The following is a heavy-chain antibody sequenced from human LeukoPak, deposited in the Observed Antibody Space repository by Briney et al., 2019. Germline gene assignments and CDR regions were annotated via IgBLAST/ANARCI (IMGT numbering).Heavy chain of an antibody. CDR2: IKSKTDGGTT. CDR1: GFTFSNAW. CDR3: TTDLLRYFVSGNDY. J-gene: IGHJ4*02. D-gene: IGHD3-9*01. V-gene: IGHV3-15*01. Sequence: GGSLRLSCAASGFTFSNAWMSWVRQAPGKGLEWVGRIKSKTDGGTTDYAAPVKDRFTISRDDSKNTLYLQMNSLKTEDTAVYYCTTDLLRYFVSGNDYWGQGTLVTVSS.